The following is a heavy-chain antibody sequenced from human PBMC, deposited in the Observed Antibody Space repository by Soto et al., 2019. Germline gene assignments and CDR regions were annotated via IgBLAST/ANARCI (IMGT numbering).Heavy chain of an antibody. CDR3: ARAGYSYGYGSLGYYYYYMDV. Sequence: GSLRLSCAASGFTFSDYYMSWIRQAPGKGLEWVSYISSSGSTIYYADSVKGRFTISRDNAKNSLYLQMNSLRAEDTAVYYCARAGYSYGYGSLGYYYYYMDVWGKGTTVTVSS. D-gene: IGHD5-18*01. CDR2: ISSSGSTI. J-gene: IGHJ6*03. CDR1: GFTFSDYY. V-gene: IGHV3-11*01.